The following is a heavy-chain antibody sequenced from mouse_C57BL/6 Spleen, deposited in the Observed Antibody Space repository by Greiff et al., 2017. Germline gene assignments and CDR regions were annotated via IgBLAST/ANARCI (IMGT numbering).Heavy chain of an antibody. CDR1: GYAFSRYW. CDR3: ARSSWCAY. Sequence: QVQLQQSGAELVKPGASVKISCKASGYAFSRYWMNWVKQRPGKGLEWIGQIYPGDGDTNYNGKFKGKATLTADKSSSTAYMQLSSLTSEDSAVYFCARSSWCAYWGQGTLVTVSA. CDR2: IYPGDGDT. V-gene: IGHV1-80*01. J-gene: IGHJ3*01.